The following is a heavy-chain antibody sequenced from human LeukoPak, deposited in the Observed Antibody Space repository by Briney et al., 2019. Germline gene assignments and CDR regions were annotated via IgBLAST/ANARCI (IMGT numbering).Heavy chain of an antibody. V-gene: IGHV3-30*02. D-gene: IGHD3-10*01. CDR2: IRYNGNNQ. J-gene: IGHJ6*03. Sequence: GGSLRLSCAASGFTFNNYGMHWVRQAPGKGLEWVAFIRYNGNNQYYADSVKGRFTISRDNSKNTLHLQMNSLKGDDTAVYYCAKDSAFYYIDVWGKGTTVTVSS. CDR1: GFTFNNYG. CDR3: AKDSAFYYIDV.